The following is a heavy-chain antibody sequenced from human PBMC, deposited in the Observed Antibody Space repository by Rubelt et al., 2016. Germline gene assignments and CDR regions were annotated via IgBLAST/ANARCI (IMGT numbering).Heavy chain of an antibody. D-gene: IGHD6-19*01. CDR3: VRDRGRSGWSYFDY. J-gene: IGHJ4*02. CDR1: GGSINRGGYY. CDR2: IYSTGVT. V-gene: IGHV4-31*03. Sequence: QLQLQESGPGLVKPSQPLSLTCTVSGGSINRGGYYWTWIRQHPEKRLEWIGHIYSTGVTSYNPSLQSRVSISIAPSDNQFSLSLTSVTAADTAAYYCVRDRGRSGWSYFDYWGQGILVAVSS.